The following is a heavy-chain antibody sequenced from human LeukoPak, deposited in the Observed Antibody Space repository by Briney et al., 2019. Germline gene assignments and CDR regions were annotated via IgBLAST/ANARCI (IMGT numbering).Heavy chain of an antibody. D-gene: IGHD5-18*01. J-gene: IGHJ6*03. CDR2: ISHSGST. CDR1: GVSISSSTYY. CDR3: ARTTEGGDTYDYFYYNYSDV. Sequence: SETLSLTCTVSGVSISSSTYYWAWIRQPPGKGLEWIGEISHSGSTNYNPSLKSRVTISVDTSKNQFSLKLSSVTAADTAVYCCARTTEGGDTYDYFYYNYSDVWGKGTTVTISS. V-gene: IGHV4-39*07.